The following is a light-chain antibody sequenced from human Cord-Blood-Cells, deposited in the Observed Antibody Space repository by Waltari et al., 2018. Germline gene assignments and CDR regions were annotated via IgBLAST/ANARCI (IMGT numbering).Light chain of an antibody. V-gene: IGKV1-5*03. Sequence: DIQMTQSPSTLSASVGDRVTITCRASQSISSWLAWYQQKPGKAPKLLIYKASSLESGVPSRFSGSGSGTELTLTISSLQPDDFATYYCQQYNSYGFGQGTKVEIK. CDR2: KAS. CDR3: QQYNSYG. CDR1: QSISSW. J-gene: IGKJ1*01.